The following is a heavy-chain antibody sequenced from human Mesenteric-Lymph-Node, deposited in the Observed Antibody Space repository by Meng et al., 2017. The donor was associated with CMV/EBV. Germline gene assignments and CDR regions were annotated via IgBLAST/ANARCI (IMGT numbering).Heavy chain of an antibody. CDR3: ARSAPGDGYEYYFDY. CDR2: IYHSGST. D-gene: IGHD5-12*01. CDR1: GYSISSGYY. V-gene: IGHV4-38-2*02. Sequence: GSLRLSCTVSGYSISSGYYWGWIRQPPGKGLEWIGSIYHSGSTYYNPSLKSRVTISVDTSKNQFSLKLSSVTAADTAVYYCARSAPGDGYEYYFDYWGQGTLVTVSS. J-gene: IGHJ4*02.